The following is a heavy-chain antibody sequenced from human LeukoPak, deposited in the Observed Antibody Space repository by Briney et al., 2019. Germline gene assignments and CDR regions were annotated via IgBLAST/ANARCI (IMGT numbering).Heavy chain of an antibody. CDR3: AKGRRDGYNYDS. CDR1: GFTFSSYA. D-gene: IGHD5-24*01. J-gene: IGHJ5*01. V-gene: IGHV3-23*01. CDR2: ISGSGSST. Sequence: PGGSLRLSCVASGFTFSSYAMSWVRQTPGKGLEWVSAISGSGSSTYYADSVKGRFTISRDNSKHTMYLQMNSLRADDTAVYYCAKGRRDGYNYDSWGQGTLVTVSS.